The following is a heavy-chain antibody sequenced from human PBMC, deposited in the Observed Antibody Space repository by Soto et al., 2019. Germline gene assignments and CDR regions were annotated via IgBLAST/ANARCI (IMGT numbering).Heavy chain of an antibody. Sequence: SETLSLTCTVSGGSVSSGSYYWSWIRQPPGKGLEWVGYIYYTGGTKYSPSLKNRVSMSADTSKNQFSLKLSSVTAADTAVYYCARDGDGYNYWGQGILVTVSS. CDR3: ARDGDGYNY. D-gene: IGHD5-12*01. CDR1: GGSVSSGSYY. CDR2: IYYTGGT. V-gene: IGHV4-61*01. J-gene: IGHJ4*02.